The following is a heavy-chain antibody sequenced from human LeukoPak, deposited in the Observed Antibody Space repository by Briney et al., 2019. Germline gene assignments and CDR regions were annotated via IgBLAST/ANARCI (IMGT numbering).Heavy chain of an antibody. J-gene: IGHJ4*02. CDR3: ATDVRDEYSSGWYPIGY. CDR2: ISSSSSYI. V-gene: IGHV3-21*01. CDR1: GFTFSSYS. Sequence: PGGSLRLSCAASGFTFSSYSMNWVRQAPGKGLEWVSSISSSSSYIYYADSVKGRFTISRDNAKNSLYLQMSSLRAEDTAVYYCATDVRDEYSSGWYPIGYWGQGTLVTVSS. D-gene: IGHD6-19*01.